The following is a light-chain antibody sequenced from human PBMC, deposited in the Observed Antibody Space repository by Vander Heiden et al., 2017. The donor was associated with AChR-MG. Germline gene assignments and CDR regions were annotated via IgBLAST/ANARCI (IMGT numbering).Light chain of an antibody. J-gene: IGKJ3*01. Sequence: DIQMTQSPSTLSASVGDRVTITCRASQSISSWLAWYQQKPGKAPKLLIYDASSLERGSPARFSGSGCGTEFTITISSLQPDDFATYYCQQYNSYSPGITFGRGTKVDIK. CDR2: DAS. V-gene: IGKV1-5*01. CDR3: QQYNSYSPGIT. CDR1: QSISSW.